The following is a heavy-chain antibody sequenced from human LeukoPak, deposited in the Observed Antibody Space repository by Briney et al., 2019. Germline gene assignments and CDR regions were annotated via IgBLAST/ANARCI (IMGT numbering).Heavy chain of an antibody. V-gene: IGHV4-59*01. D-gene: IGHD1-7*01. CDR2: IYYSGST. Sequence: KSSETLSLTCTVSGGSISSYYWSWIRQPPGKGLEWIGYIYYSGSTNYNPSLKSRVTISVDTSKNQFSLKLSSVTAADTAVYYCARGPNYANYYGMDVWGQGTTVTVSS. CDR1: GGSISSYY. CDR3: ARGPNYANYYGMDV. J-gene: IGHJ6*02.